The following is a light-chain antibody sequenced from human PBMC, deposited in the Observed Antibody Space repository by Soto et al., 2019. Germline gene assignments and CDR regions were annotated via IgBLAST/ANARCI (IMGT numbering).Light chain of an antibody. Sequence: QCVLTQPPAVSWPPLQRVTISFTWSSSNIGAGYDVHWYQQLPGTAPKPLIYGNSNRPSGVPARFSGSKSGTSAALAISPLQAADEADYSCQSYDSSLSGYVFGTGTKVTVL. CDR3: QSYDSSLSGYV. CDR1: SSNIGAGYD. J-gene: IGLJ1*01. V-gene: IGLV1-40*01. CDR2: GNS.